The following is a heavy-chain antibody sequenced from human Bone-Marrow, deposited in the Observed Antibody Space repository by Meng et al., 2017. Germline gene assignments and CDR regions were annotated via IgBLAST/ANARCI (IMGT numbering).Heavy chain of an antibody. CDR1: GGSISSGGYY. J-gene: IGHJ1*01. Sequence: QVYLPEAGPGLVKPSQTLSLTCTVSGGSISSGGYYWSWIRQHPGKGLEWIGYIYYSGSTYYNPSLKSRVTISVDTSKNQFSLKLSSVTAADTAVYYCARGPLSAAGTMGYFQHWGQGTLVTVSS. CDR2: IYYSGST. CDR3: ARGPLSAAGTMGYFQH. V-gene: IGHV4-31*03. D-gene: IGHD6-13*01.